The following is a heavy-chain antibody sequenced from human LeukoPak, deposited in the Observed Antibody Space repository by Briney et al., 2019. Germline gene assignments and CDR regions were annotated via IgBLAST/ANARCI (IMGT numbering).Heavy chain of an antibody. J-gene: IGHJ4*02. CDR3: ARRGAAGYYDSSGYYFSY. V-gene: IGHV5-51*01. Sequence: GESLKISCEGSGYSFTNFWIAWVRQMPGKGLEWMGIIYPGDSDTRYSPSFQGQVTISADKSISTAYLQWSSLKASDTAMYYCARRGAAGYYDSSGYYFSYWGQGTLVTVSS. CDR1: GYSFTNFW. CDR2: IYPGDSDT. D-gene: IGHD3-22*01.